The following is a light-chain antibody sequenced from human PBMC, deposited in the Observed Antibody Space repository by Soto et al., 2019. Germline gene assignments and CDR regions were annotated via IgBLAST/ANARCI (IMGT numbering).Light chain of an antibody. J-gene: IGKJ2*01. CDR1: QTISRF. CDR3: QQSLSSPPT. CDR2: DAS. Sequence: DIQMTQSPSSLSASVGDRVSITCRASQTISRFLNWYQQKPGKAPKFLIYDASSLESGVPSRFSGSGSGTEYTLTISSLQPEDFATYYCQQSLSSPPTLGQGTKLEIK. V-gene: IGKV1-39*01.